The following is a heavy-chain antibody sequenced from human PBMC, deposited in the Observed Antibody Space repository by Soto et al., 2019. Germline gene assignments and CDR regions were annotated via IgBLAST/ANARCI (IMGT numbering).Heavy chain of an antibody. CDR3: VGGQYYFDN. CDR2: ISYDGSNK. V-gene: IGHV3-30*03. CDR1: VFPFTTYG. D-gene: IGHD3-10*01. J-gene: IGHJ4*02. Sequence: QVQLVESGGGVVQPGRSLRLSCAASVFPFTTYGMHWIREGPGKGLEWVAVISYDGSNKYYADSVKGRFTISRDNSKNTLYLQMNSLRPEDTALYYCVGGQYYFDNRGQGTLVTVSS.